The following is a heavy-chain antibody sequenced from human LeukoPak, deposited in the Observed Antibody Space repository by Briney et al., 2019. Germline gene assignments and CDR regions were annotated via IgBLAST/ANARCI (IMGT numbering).Heavy chain of an antibody. D-gene: IGHD3-3*01. V-gene: IGHV4-31*03. CDR3: ARDGRIGVSGYYYYGMDV. J-gene: IGHJ6*02. CDR2: IYYSGST. Sequence: SETLSLTCTVSGGSISSGGYYWSWIRQHPGKGLEWIGYIYYSGSTYYNPSLKSRVTISVDTSKNQFSLKLSSVTAADTAVYYCARDGRIGVSGYYYYGMDVWGQGTTVTVSS. CDR1: GGSISSGGYY.